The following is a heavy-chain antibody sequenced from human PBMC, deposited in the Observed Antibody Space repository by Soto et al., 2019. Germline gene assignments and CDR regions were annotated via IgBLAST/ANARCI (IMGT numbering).Heavy chain of an antibody. Sequence: QVQLVQSGAEVKKPGSSVKVSCKASGGTVSSYAISWVRQAPGQGLEWMGGIIPVFGTVNYAQKLQGRVTITADESTSTXYXXLSSLRSEDTAVYYCARGYCSGGSCVKYNYHGMDVWGQGTTVTVSS. J-gene: IGHJ6*02. CDR2: IIPVFGTV. V-gene: IGHV1-69*12. D-gene: IGHD2-15*01. CDR3: ARGYCSGGSCVKYNYHGMDV. CDR1: GGTVSSYA.